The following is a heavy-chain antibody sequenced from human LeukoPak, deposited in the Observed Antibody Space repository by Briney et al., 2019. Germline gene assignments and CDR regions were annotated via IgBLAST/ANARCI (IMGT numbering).Heavy chain of an antibody. CDR1: GDSVSSNSAA. V-gene: IGHV6-1*01. Sequence: SQTLSLTCAISGDSVSSNSAAWNWIRQSPTRGLEWLGRTYYRSKWYNDYAVSVKSRITINPDTSKNQFCLQLNSVTPEDTAVYYCARDEYNWNDFYYYGMDVWGQGTTVTVSS. J-gene: IGHJ6*02. CDR2: TYYRSKWYN. CDR3: ARDEYNWNDFYYYGMDV. D-gene: IGHD1-1*01.